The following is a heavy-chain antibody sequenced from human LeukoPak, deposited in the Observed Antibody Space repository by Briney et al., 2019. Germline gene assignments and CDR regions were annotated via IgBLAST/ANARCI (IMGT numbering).Heavy chain of an antibody. V-gene: IGHV3-53*01. CDR3: GKITSGWYRGNALDI. Sequence: GGSLRLSCAASGCIVSDNYMNWVRQAPGKGLEWVSIIHSGGSTYYADSVKGRFTISIDYSKNNLYLQMNNLRAEDTAVYYCGKITSGWYRGNALDIWVQGTVVSVSS. CDR1: GCIVSDNY. D-gene: IGHD6-19*01. CDR2: IHSGGST. J-gene: IGHJ3*02.